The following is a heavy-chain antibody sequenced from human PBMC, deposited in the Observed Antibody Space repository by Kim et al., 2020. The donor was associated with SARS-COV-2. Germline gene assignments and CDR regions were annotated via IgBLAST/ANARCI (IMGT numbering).Heavy chain of an antibody. CDR1: GGSISSSNW. V-gene: IGHV4-4*02. J-gene: IGHJ6*02. D-gene: IGHD3-3*01. Sequence: SETLSLTCAVSGGSISSSNWWSWVRQPPGKGLEWIGEIYHSGSTNYNPSLKSRVTISVDKSKNQFSLKLSSVTAADTAVYYCARVRVTIFGVAYYGMDVWGQGTTVTVSS. CDR2: IYHSGST. CDR3: ARVRVTIFGVAYYGMDV.